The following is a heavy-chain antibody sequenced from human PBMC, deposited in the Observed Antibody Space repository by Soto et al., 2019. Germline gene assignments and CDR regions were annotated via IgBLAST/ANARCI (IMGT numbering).Heavy chain of an antibody. V-gene: IGHV3-48*02. CDR3: ARDWTTPLYYYYGMDV. D-gene: IGHD3-3*01. J-gene: IGHJ6*02. CDR2: ISSSSSTI. CDR1: GFTFSSYS. Sequence: PGGSLRLSCAASGFTFSSYSMNWVRQAPGKGLEWVSYISSSSSTIYYADSVKGRFTISRDNAKNSLYLQMNSLRDEDTAVYYCARDWTTPLYYYYGMDVWGQGTTVTVSS.